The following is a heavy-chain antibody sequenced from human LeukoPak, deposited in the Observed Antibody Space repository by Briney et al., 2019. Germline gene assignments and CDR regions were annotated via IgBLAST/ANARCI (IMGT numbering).Heavy chain of an antibody. CDR2: ISGSGAGT. J-gene: IGHJ6*02. CDR1: GFTFSGYA. CDR3: AKGEYYPNYGMDV. Sequence: GGSLRLSCAASGFTFSGYAMRWVRQAPGKGLEWVSDISGSGAGTHYADSVKGRFTISRDNSKNTLYLQMNSLRAEDTAVYYCAKGEYYPNYGMDVWGQGTTVTVSS. D-gene: IGHD1-26*01. V-gene: IGHV3-23*01.